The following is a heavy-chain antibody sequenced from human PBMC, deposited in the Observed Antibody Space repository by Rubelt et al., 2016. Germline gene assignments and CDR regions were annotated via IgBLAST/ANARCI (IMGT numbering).Heavy chain of an antibody. CDR2: IYYSGST. CDR3: AIQLRSDEYYYYGMDV. CDR1: GGSISSYY. Sequence: QVQLQESGPGLVKPSETLSLTCTVSGGSISSYYWSWIRQPPGKGLEWIGYIYYSGSTNYNPSLKSRGTISVDTSKNQFSLKLSSVTAADTAVYYCAIQLRSDEYYYYGMDVWGQGTTVTVSS. V-gene: IGHV4-59*01. D-gene: IGHD4-17*01. J-gene: IGHJ6*02.